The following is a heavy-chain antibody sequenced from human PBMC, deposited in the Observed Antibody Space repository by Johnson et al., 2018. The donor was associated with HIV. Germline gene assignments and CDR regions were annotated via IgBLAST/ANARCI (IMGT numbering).Heavy chain of an antibody. CDR3: ARGVGYYSYDAFDR. D-gene: IGHD5-18*01. Sequence: EVQLVESGGGLVQPGGSLRLSCAASGFTFSSYWMHWVRQAPGKGLVWVSRINSDGSSTSYADSVNGRFTISRDNAKNTLYLKMNSLRAEDTAVYYCARGVGYYSYDAFDRWGQGTVVTVSS. CDR1: GFTFSSYW. V-gene: IGHV3-74*02. J-gene: IGHJ3*02. CDR2: INSDGSST.